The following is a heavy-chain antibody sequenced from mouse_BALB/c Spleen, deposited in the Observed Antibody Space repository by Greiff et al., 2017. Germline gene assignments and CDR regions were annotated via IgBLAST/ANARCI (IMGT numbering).Heavy chain of an antibody. D-gene: IGHD1-1*01. V-gene: IGHV3-8*02. J-gene: IGHJ1*01. Sequence: EVKLQESGPSLVKPSQTLSLTCSVTGDSITSGYWNWIRKFPGNKLEYMGYISYSGSTYYNPSLKSRISITRDTSKNQYYLQLNSVTTEDTATYYCARGPTVVAKGYFDVWGAGTTVTVSS. CDR2: ISYSGST. CDR3: ARGPTVVAKGYFDV. CDR1: GDSITSGY.